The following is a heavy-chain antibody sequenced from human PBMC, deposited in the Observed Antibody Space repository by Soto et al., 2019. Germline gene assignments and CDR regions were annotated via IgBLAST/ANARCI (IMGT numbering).Heavy chain of an antibody. V-gene: IGHV4-4*07. CDR1: GGSISSYY. CDR3: ARDRITLANDAFDI. D-gene: IGHD3-10*01. J-gene: IGHJ3*02. CDR2: IYTSGST. Sequence: ASETLSLTCTVSGGSISSYYWSWIRQPAGKGLEWIGRIYTSGSTNYNPSLKSRVTMSVDTSKNQLSLNLSSVTAAADTAVYYCARDRITLANDAFDIWGQGTMVTVSS.